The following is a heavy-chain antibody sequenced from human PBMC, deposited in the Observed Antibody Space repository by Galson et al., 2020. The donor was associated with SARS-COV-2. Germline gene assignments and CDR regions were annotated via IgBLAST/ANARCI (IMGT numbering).Heavy chain of an antibody. D-gene: IGHD2-2*01. J-gene: IGHJ3*02. CDR2: ISGSSYI. Sequence: GESLKISCAASGFTFSSYAMSWVRQAPGKGLEWVSAISGSSYIYQADSLKGRFTISRDNAKNSLYLQMNSLRAEDTAVYFCVREGCSSTSCSALDSWGQGTMVTVSS. CDR1: GFTFSSYA. CDR3: VREGCSSTSCSALDS. V-gene: IGHV3-21*01.